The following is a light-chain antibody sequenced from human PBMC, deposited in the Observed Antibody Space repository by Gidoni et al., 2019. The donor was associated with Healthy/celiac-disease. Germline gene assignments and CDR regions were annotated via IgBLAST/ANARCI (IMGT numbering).Light chain of an antibody. Sequence: SLWRQSPGTLALSPGERATLSCRARRSVSSSYLAWYQPKPGQAPRLLIYGASRRATGIHDRVSGSVSGTDFPLTISRLEPEDFAVYYRQQYGSSLITFGQXTRLEIK. CDR3: QQYGSSLIT. CDR1: RSVSSSY. V-gene: IGKV3-20*01. J-gene: IGKJ5*01. CDR2: GAS.